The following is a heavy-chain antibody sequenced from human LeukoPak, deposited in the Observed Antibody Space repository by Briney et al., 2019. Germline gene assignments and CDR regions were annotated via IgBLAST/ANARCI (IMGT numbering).Heavy chain of an antibody. J-gene: IGHJ4*02. V-gene: IGHV3-30*02. CDR1: GFTFSSYG. CDR2: IRYDGSNK. D-gene: IGHD4-17*01. Sequence: PGGYLRLSCAASGFTFSSYGMHWVRQAPGKGLEWVAFIRYDGSNKYYADSVKGRFTISRDNSKNTLYLQMNSLRAEDTAVYYCAKDPLTTVTLGYFDYWGQGTLVTVSS. CDR3: AKDPLTTVTLGYFDY.